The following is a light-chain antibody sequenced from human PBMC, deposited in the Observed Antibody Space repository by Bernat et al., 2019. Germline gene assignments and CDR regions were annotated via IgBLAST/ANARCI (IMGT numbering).Light chain of an antibody. V-gene: IGLV2-23*01. CDR1: SSDVWSYNL. CDR2: EGS. CDR3: CSYAGSSTSV. J-gene: IGLJ1*01. Sequence: QSVLTQPASVSGSPGQPITISCTGTSSDVWSYNLVSWYQQHPGKAPKLMIYEGSKRPSGVSNRFSGSKSGNTASLTISRLQAEDEADYYCCSYAGSSTSVFGTATKVTVL.